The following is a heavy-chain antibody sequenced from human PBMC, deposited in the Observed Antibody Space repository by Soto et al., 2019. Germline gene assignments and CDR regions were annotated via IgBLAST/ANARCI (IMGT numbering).Heavy chain of an antibody. D-gene: IGHD1-26*01. Sequence: GGSLRLSCAASGFTFSSYGMHWVRQAPGKGLEWVAVISYDGSNKYYADSVKGRFTISRDNSKNTLYLQMNSLRAEDTAVYYCAKDENLGAITNNFDYWGQGTLVTVSS. CDR3: AKDENLGAITNNFDY. CDR1: GFTFSSYG. CDR2: ISYDGSNK. V-gene: IGHV3-30*18. J-gene: IGHJ4*02.